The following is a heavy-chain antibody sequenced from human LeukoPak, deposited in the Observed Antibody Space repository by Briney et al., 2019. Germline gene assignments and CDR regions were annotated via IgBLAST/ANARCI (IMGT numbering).Heavy chain of an antibody. D-gene: IGHD3-16*01. Sequence: PSETLSLTCTVSGDSISSYYWSCIRQPPGQGLEWIGYISYTGSTNYNPSLRSRVTIAVDTSNNQFSLRLNSVTAADTAVYYCARVGRGDHTWGSYSFDYWGQGTLVTVSS. CDR2: ISYTGST. CDR3: ARVGRGDHTWGSYSFDY. CDR1: GDSISSYY. J-gene: IGHJ4*02. V-gene: IGHV4-59*01.